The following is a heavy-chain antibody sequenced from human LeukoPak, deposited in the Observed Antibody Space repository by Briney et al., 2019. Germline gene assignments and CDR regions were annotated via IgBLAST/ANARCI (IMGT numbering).Heavy chain of an antibody. Sequence: GGSLRLSCKASGFSFSSYSMYWVRLAPGKGLEWVSSISGEGRYTHYQTSVKGRFTISSDNAKQTLYLQMNRLTVADTPGYYCAKTRGPAFRATYYVFVSWGQGTLVTVSS. CDR3: AKTRGPAFRATYYVFVS. CDR1: GFSFSSYS. J-gene: IGHJ5*02. CDR2: ISGEGRYT. V-gene: IGHV3-21*04. D-gene: IGHD3-10*02.